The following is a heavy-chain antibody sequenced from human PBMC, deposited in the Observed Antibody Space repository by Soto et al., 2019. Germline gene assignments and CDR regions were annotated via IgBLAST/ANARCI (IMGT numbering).Heavy chain of an antibody. Sequence: PGGSLRLSCTVSGFSFSTYAMYWVRQAPCKGLEWVAIISYDGSNAQYADSVKGRFTVARDNSKNTLYLQMHSLTAGDTAVYYCARDGGGFGELLLNSYDAFDLWGQGKLVTVSS. CDR3: ARDGGGFGELLLNSYDAFDL. CDR1: GFSFSTYA. J-gene: IGHJ3*01. CDR2: ISYDGSNA. D-gene: IGHD3-10*01. V-gene: IGHV3-30*04.